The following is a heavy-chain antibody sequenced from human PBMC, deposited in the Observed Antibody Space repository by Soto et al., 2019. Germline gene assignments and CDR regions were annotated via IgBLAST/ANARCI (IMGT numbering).Heavy chain of an antibody. CDR1: GFTFSSYA. D-gene: IGHD6-6*01. J-gene: IGHJ6*03. CDR3: AKGKAARLIYYYYYMDV. V-gene: IGHV3-23*01. CDR2: ISGSGGST. Sequence: GGSLRLSCAASGFTFSSYAMSWVRQAPGKGLEWVSAISGSGGSTYYADSVKGRFTISRDNSKNTLYLQMDSLRAEDTAVYYCAKGKAARLIYYYYYMDVWGKGTTVTVSS.